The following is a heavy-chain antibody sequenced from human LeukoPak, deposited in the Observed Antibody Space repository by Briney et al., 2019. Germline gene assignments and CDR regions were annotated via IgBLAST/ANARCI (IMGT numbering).Heavy chain of an antibody. CDR3: AKDSDSSGWPSNDY. D-gene: IGHD6-19*01. J-gene: IGHJ4*02. CDR1: GFTFSSYA. CDR2: IGGSGDI. Sequence: AGGSLRLSCAASGFTFSSYAMSWVRQAPGKGLEWVSSIGGSGDIYYADSVKGRFAISRDTSKSTLHLQMNSLRAEDTAVYYCAKDSDSSGWPSNDYWGQGTLVTVSS. V-gene: IGHV3-23*01.